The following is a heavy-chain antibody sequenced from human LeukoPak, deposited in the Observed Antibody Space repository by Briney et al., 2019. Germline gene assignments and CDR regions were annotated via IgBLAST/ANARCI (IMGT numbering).Heavy chain of an antibody. V-gene: IGHV3-21*01. Sequence: GGSLRLSCAASGFTFSIYSMNWVRQAPGKGLEWVSIISSSSTYINYADSVKGRFTISRDNANNSLYLQMNSLRAEDTAVYYCARDVKCSGGSCYVGNFDYWGQGTLVTVSS. J-gene: IGHJ4*02. CDR2: ISSSSTYI. D-gene: IGHD2-15*01. CDR1: GFTFSIYS. CDR3: ARDVKCSGGSCYVGNFDY.